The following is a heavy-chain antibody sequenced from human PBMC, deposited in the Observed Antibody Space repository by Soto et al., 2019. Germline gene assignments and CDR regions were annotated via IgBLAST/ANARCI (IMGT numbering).Heavy chain of an antibody. V-gene: IGHV4-34*10. CDR2: IHHSGST. D-gene: IGHD3-9*01. J-gene: IGHJ2*01. CDR3: ADFLYYAESGIRYSVPVSAFRLNRSSDL. Sequence: PGKGMKWIGEIHHSGSTYYNPSLKSRITMSVDTSKNQFYLKLSSVTAADMAVYYCADFLYYAESGIRYSVPVSAFRLNRSSDL.